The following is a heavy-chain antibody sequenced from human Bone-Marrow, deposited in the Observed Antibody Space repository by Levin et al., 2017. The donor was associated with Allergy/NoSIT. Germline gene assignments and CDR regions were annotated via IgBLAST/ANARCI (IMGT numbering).Heavy chain of an antibody. CDR2: IIPILGIA. V-gene: IGHV1-69*02. D-gene: IGHD5-12*01. CDR1: GGTFSSYT. CDR3: AKSVSGYSGYDSD. J-gene: IGHJ4*02. Sequence: KISCKASGGTFSSYTISWVRQAPGQGLEWMGRIIPILGIANYAQKFQGRVTITADKSTSTAYMELSSLRSEDTAVYYCAKSVSGYSGYDSDWGQGTLVTVSS.